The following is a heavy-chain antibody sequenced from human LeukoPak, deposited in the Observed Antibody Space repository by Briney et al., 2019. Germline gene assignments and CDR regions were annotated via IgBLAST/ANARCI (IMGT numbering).Heavy chain of an antibody. CDR3: ARDLVTIPAADWFDP. CDR1: GGSISSYY. V-gene: IGHV4-59*01. D-gene: IGHD6-13*01. CDR2: IYYSGST. J-gene: IGHJ5*02. Sequence: PSETLSLTCTVSGGSISSYYWSWIRQPPGKGLEWIGYIYYSGSTNYNPSLKSRVTISVDTSKNQFSLKLSSVTAADTAVYYCARDLVTIPAADWFDPWGQGTLVSVSS.